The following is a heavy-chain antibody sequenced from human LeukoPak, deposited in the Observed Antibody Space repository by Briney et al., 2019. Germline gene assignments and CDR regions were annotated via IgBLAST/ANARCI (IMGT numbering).Heavy chain of an antibody. Sequence: SVKVSCKASGGTFSSYAISWVRQAPGQGLEWMGRIIPIFGTANYAQKFQGRVTITTDESTSTAYMELSSLRSEDTAVYYCATTVSGYYKTNWFDPWGQGTLVTVSS. J-gene: IGHJ5*02. CDR1: GGTFSSYA. CDR3: ATTVSGYYKTNWFDP. D-gene: IGHD3-22*01. V-gene: IGHV1-69*05. CDR2: IIPIFGTA.